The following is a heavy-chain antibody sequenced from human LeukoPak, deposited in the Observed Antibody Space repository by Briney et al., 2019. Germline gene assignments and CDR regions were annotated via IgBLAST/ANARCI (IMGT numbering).Heavy chain of an antibody. J-gene: IGHJ4*02. Sequence: SVKVSCKASGGTFSSYAISWVRQAPGQGLEWMGGIIPIFGTANYAQKFQGRVTITADKSTSTAYMELSSLRSGDTAVYYCARGGLGKFKIGGPVDYRGQGTLVTVSS. D-gene: IGHD3-16*01. CDR3: ARGGLGKFKIGGPVDY. CDR2: IIPIFGTA. V-gene: IGHV1-69*06. CDR1: GGTFSSYA.